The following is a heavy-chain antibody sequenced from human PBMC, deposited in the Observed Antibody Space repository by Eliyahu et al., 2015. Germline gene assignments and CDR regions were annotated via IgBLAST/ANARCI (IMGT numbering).Heavy chain of an antibody. CDR2: IYYSGGT. D-gene: IGHD5-18*01. V-gene: IGHV4-39*01. CDR3: ARRSHGWIQRVFEL. Sequence: QLHLQESGPGLVRPSETLSLTCTVSGGSIRSSGYYWGWIRQPPGKGLEWIGSIYYSGGTYYNPSLKSRVTMSVDTSKNEFSLNLTSLTAADTAVYYCARRSHGWIQRVFELWGQGTLVTVSS. J-gene: IGHJ4*02. CDR1: GGSIRSSGYY.